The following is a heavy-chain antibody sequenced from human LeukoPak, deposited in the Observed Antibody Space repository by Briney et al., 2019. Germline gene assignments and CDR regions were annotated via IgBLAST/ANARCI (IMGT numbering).Heavy chain of an antibody. CDR3: ARASGKGWFDP. CDR1: GGSISSGGYY. CDR2: IYHSGST. J-gene: IGHJ5*02. Sequence: PSETLSLTCTVSGGSISSGGYYWSWIRQPPGKGLEWIGYIYHSGSTYYNPSLKSRVTISVDRSKNQFSLKLSSVTAADTAVYYCARASGKGWFDPWGQGTLVTVSS. D-gene: IGHD1-26*01. V-gene: IGHV4-30-2*01.